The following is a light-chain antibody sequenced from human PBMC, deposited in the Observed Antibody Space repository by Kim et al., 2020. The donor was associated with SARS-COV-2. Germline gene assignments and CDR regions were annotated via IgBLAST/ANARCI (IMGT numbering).Light chain of an antibody. Sequence: QSVLTQPPSVSAAPGQKVTISCSGSSSNIGNNYVSWYQQLPGTAPKLLIYDNNKRPPGIPDRFSGSKSGTSATLGITGLQTGDEADYYCGTWDSSLSAGVVFGGGTQLTVL. J-gene: IGLJ2*01. V-gene: IGLV1-51*01. CDR3: GTWDSSLSAGVV. CDR1: SSNIGNNY. CDR2: DNN.